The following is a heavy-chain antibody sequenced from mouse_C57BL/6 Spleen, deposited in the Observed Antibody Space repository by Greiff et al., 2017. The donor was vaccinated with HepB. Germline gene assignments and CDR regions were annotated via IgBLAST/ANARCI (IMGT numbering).Heavy chain of an antibody. Sequence: VQLQQPGAELVMPGASVKLSCKASGYTFTSYWMHWVKQRPGQGLEWIGEIDPSDSYTNYNQKFKGKSTLTVDKSSSTAYMQLSSLTSEDSAVYYCARGTTVRYFDVWGTGTTVTVSS. V-gene: IGHV1-69*01. CDR3: ARGTTVRYFDV. D-gene: IGHD1-1*01. CDR1: GYTFTSYW. CDR2: IDPSDSYT. J-gene: IGHJ1*03.